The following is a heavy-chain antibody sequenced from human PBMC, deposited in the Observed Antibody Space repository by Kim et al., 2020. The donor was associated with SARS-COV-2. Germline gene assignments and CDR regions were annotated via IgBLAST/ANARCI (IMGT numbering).Heavy chain of an antibody. D-gene: IGHD3-16*01. CDR1: GYTFTSYY. J-gene: IGHJ4*02. Sequence: ASVKVSCMASGYTFTSYYIHWVRQAPGQGLEWMGWIHTNNGGTNSAQKFQGRVTMTRDTSTSTAFLELNRLTSDDTAVYYCAREAGGSSPLDYWGQGTLVTVSS. V-gene: IGHV1-2*02. CDR2: IHTNNGGT. CDR3: AREAGGSSPLDY.